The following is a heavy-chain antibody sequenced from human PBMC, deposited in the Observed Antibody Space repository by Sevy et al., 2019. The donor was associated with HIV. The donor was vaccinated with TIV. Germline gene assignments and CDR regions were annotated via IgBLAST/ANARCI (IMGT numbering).Heavy chain of an antibody. V-gene: IGHV3-15*01. D-gene: IGHD3-16*02. CDR2: IKSKTDGGTT. CDR1: GFTFSNAW. Sequence: GGSLRLSCAASGFTFSNAWMSWVRQAPGKGLEWVGRIKSKTDGGTTDYAAPVKGRFTISRDDTKNTMYLQMNSLKTEDTAVYYCTTDRSWGMGGIMITFGGVIVTPGAFDIWGQGTMVTVSS. CDR3: TTDRSWGMGGIMITFGGVIVTPGAFDI. J-gene: IGHJ3*02.